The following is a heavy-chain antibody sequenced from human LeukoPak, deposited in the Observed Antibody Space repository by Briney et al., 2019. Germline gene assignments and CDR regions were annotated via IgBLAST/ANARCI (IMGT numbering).Heavy chain of an antibody. CDR1: GDSISSSSYF. CDR3: ARAHGYSYGYGTPFDP. D-gene: IGHD5-18*01. J-gene: IGHJ5*02. V-gene: IGHV4-39*07. Sequence: SETLSLTCTVSGDSISSSSYFWGWIRQPPGKGLEWIGSIDYSGSTYHSPSLKSRVTISVDPSKNQFSLKLSSVTAADTAVYYCARAHGYSYGYGTPFDPWGQGTLVTVSS. CDR2: IDYSGST.